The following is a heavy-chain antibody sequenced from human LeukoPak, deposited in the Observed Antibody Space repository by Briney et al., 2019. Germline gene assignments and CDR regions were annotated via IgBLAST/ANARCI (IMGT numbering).Heavy chain of an antibody. CDR2: VYYSGTT. CDR3: ARGTLYRGWSYYLDF. Sequence: PSETLSLTCSVSGDSISLSFYYWGWIRQPPGTALEWIGSVYYSGTTSYNPSLKSRVTISVDMSKNHFSLRLRSVTAAGTAMYYCARGTLYRGWSYYLDFWGQGSQVTVSS. D-gene: IGHD6-19*01. V-gene: IGHV4-39*07. CDR1: GDSISLSFYY. J-gene: IGHJ4*02.